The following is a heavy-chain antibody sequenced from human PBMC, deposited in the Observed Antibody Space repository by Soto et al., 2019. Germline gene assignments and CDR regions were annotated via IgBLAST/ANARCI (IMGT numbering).Heavy chain of an antibody. CDR3: ARARGYGYVDY. Sequence: GGSLRLSCAASGFSISNYWMSWVRQAPGKGLEWVANIKQDGSEKYYVDSVKGRFTISRDNAENSLYLEMNSLSADDTAVYYCARARGYGYVDYWGQGTLVTVSS. CDR2: IKQDGSEK. D-gene: IGHD2-15*01. CDR1: GFSISNYW. V-gene: IGHV3-7*05. J-gene: IGHJ4*02.